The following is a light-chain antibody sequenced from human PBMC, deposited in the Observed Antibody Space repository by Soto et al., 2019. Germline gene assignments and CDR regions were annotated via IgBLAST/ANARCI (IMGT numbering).Light chain of an antibody. CDR3: QQRTNWPWT. CDR2: DAS. J-gene: IGKJ1*01. V-gene: IGKV3-11*01. Sequence: EIVLTQSPGTLSLSPGDRGTLSCRSSQSVSNYLAWYQQKPGQAPRLLIYDASKRATGIPARVSGSGSGTDFTLTISSLEPEDFAVYYCQQRTNWPWTFGQGTKVDIK. CDR1: QSVSNY.